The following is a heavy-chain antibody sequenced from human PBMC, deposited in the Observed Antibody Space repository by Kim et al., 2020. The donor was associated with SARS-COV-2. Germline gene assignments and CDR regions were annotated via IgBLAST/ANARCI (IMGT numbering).Heavy chain of an antibody. CDR3: AREGHRRGQWKLPNYYYYGMDV. CDR1: GGTFSSYA. V-gene: IGHV1-69*13. CDR2: IIPIFGTA. D-gene: IGHD1-26*01. J-gene: IGHJ6*02. Sequence: SVKVSCKASGGTFSSYAISWVRQAPGQGLEWMGGIIPIFGTANYAQKFQGRVTITADESTSTAYMELSSLRSEDTAVYYCAREGHRRGQWKLPNYYYYGMDVWGQGTTVTVSS.